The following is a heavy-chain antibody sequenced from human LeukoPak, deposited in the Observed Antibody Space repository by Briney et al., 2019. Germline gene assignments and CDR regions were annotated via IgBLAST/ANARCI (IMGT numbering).Heavy chain of an antibody. CDR3: AKWDNYDFWSGYSADAFDI. Sequence: RGSLRLSCAASGFTFSSYAMSWVRQAPGKGLEWVSAISGSGGSTYYADSVKGRFTVSRDNSKNTLYLQMNSLRAEDTAVYYCAKWDNYDFWSGYSADAFDIWGQGTMVTVSS. V-gene: IGHV3-23*01. J-gene: IGHJ3*02. CDR2: ISGSGGST. CDR1: GFTFSSYA. D-gene: IGHD3-3*01.